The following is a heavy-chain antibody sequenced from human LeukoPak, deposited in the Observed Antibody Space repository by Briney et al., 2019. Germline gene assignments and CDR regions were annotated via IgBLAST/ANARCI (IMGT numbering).Heavy chain of an antibody. D-gene: IGHD6-19*01. Sequence: GGSLRLSCAASGFTFSSYAMGWVRQAPGKGLEWVSTLSGNGYSTYYADSVKGRFTISRDNSKNTLYLQMNSLRAEDTAVYYCAKDAVAGIYWGQGTLVTVSS. CDR1: GFTFSSYA. CDR3: AKDAVAGIY. CDR2: LSGNGYST. J-gene: IGHJ4*02. V-gene: IGHV3-23*01.